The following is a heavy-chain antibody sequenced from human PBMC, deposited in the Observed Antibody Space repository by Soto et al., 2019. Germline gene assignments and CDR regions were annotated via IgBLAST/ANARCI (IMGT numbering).Heavy chain of an antibody. CDR1: GLTFSSYW. D-gene: IGHD3-10*01. J-gene: IGHJ5*02. CDR2: IKQDGSEE. V-gene: IGHV3-7*01. Sequence: EVQLVESGGGLAQPGGSLRLSCEASGLTFSSYWMTWVRQAPGKGLEWVANIKQDGSEEYYVDSVKGRFTISRDNAKNSLYLQMNNLRVEDTAVYYCARGEAIGDDPWGHGTLVTVSS. CDR3: ARGEAIGDDP.